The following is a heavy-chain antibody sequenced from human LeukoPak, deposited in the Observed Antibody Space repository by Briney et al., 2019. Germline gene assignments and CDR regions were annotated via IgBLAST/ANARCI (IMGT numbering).Heavy chain of an antibody. J-gene: IGHJ4*02. Sequence: GGSLRLSCAASGFTFSSYAMSWVRQAPGKGLEWVSAISGSGGSTYYADSVKGRFTISRDNSKNTLYLQMNSPRAEDTAVYYRAKTMVRGGHDYWGQGTLVTVSS. CDR1: GFTFSSYA. CDR2: ISGSGGST. V-gene: IGHV3-23*01. D-gene: IGHD3-10*01. CDR3: AKTMVRGGHDY.